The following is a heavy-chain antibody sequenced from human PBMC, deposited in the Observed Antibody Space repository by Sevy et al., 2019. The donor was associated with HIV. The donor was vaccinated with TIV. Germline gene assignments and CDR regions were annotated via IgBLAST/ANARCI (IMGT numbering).Heavy chain of an antibody. CDR2: ISSYNDNT. J-gene: IGHJ4*02. Sequence: ASVKVSCKASGYTFTSYGITWVRQAPGQGLEWMGWISSYNDNTNYAQNLLGRVTMTTDPSTSTAYMELRSLRSDDTAVYYCATVPSAQHNSSRYYFVYWGQGTLVTGSS. CDR3: ATVPSAQHNSSRYYFVY. V-gene: IGHV1-18*01. D-gene: IGHD6-13*01. CDR1: GYTFTSYG.